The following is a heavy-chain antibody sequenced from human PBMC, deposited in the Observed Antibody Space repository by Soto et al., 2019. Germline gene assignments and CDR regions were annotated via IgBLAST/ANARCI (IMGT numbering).Heavy chain of an antibody. V-gene: IGHV3-23*01. CDR1: GFTLRTNG. D-gene: IGHD4-17*01. J-gene: IGHJ4*02. Sequence: HPGGSLRLSCAAAGFTLRTNGMSWVRQAPGKGLEWVSSFSGSGDDTWYADSLKGRFTISRDNSKNTVYLQMNSLRVEDTALYYCAGHGGYSYLGQGTLVTVPQ. CDR2: FSGSGDDT. CDR3: AGHGGYSY.